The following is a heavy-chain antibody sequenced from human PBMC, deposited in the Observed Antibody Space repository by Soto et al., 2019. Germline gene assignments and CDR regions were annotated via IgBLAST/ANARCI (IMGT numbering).Heavy chain of an antibody. CDR3: ARGLRDIVVVVAARDAFDI. D-gene: IGHD2-15*01. J-gene: IGHJ3*02. V-gene: IGHV1-8*01. CDR1: GYTFTSYD. CDR2: MNPNSGNT. Sequence: ASVKVSCKASGYTFTSYDINWVRQATGQGLEWMGWMNPNSGNTGYAQKFQGRVTMTRNTSISTAYMELSSLRSEDTAVYYCARGLRDIVVVVAARDAFDIWGQGTMVTVSS.